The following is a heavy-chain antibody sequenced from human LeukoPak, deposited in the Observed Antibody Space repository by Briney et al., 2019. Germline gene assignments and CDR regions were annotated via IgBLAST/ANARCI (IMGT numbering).Heavy chain of an antibody. J-gene: IGHJ3*02. D-gene: IGHD2-15*01. Sequence: SETLSLTCTVSVGSLSSSSYYWGWIRQPPGKGLELIGSIYYSGSTYYNPSLKSQVTISVDTPKNQFSLKLSSVTAADTAVYYCARLGGCSGGSCYMTDAFDIWGQGTMVTVSS. V-gene: IGHV4-39*01. CDR2: IYYSGST. CDR1: VGSLSSSSYY. CDR3: ARLGGCSGGSCYMTDAFDI.